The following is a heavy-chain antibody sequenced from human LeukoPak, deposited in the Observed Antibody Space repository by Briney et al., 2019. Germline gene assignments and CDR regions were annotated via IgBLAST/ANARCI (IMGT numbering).Heavy chain of an antibody. V-gene: IGHV4-4*07. J-gene: IGHJ5*02. CDR1: GASFNIYH. CDR3: APLHYSGHGETST. D-gene: IGHD2-15*01. CDR2: ISSGRSV. Sequence: SEPLSLTCSVSGASFNIYHWIWIRQSAGKGLECIGRISSGRSVDYNRSLENRNNMSVDTPRNEFLLQLHSVTAADTAVYYCAPLHYSGHGETSTWGQGTLVTVSS.